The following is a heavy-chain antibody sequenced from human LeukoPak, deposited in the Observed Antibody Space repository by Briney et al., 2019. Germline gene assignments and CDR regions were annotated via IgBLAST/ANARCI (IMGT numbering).Heavy chain of an antibody. Sequence: PGGSLRLSCAASGFTFDDYAMHWVRQAPGKGLEWVSGISWNSGSIGYADSVKGRFTISRDNAKNSLYLQMNSLRAEDTALYYCAKDISSGRLLWFGELLEEDYYGMDVWGQGTTVTVSS. CDR1: GFTFDDYA. CDR2: ISWNSGSI. J-gene: IGHJ6*02. D-gene: IGHD3-10*01. CDR3: AKDISSGRLLWFGELLEEDYYGMDV. V-gene: IGHV3-9*01.